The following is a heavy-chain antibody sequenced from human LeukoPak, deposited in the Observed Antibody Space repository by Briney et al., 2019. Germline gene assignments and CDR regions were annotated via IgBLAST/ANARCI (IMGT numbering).Heavy chain of an antibody. CDR2: VSHDGTTR. J-gene: IGHJ5*02. CDR3: ARDLGDNSGPGANWFDP. CDR1: GFTFTNYA. V-gene: IGHV3-30-3*01. D-gene: IGHD3-16*01. Sequence: PGRSLTLSCAASGFTFTNYAIHWVRQAPGQGLEWVAVVSHDGTTRFYGDSVKGRFSISRDNSKNTLYLHMDSLRAEDTAVYFCARDLGDNSGPGANWFDPWGQGTLVTVSS.